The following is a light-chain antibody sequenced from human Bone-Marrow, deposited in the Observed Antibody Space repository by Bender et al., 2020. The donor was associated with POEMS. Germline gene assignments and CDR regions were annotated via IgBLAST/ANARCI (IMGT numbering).Light chain of an antibody. V-gene: IGLV2-23*01. CDR3: CSYAGSPWV. CDR2: GAN. Sequence: QSALTQPASVSGSPGQSITISCTGTSNDVGSYNLVSWYQQHPGKAPKLILYGANQRPSGVSDRFSGSKSANTASLTISGLQAEDEADYYCCSYAGSPWVFGGGTKVTVL. J-gene: IGLJ3*02. CDR1: SNDVGSYNL.